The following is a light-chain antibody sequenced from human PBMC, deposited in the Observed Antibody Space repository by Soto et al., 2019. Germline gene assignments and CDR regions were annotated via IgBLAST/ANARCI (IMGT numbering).Light chain of an antibody. CDR1: QDINKN. CDR2: DES. V-gene: IGKV1-33*01. Sequence: DVRINRCPWSLSDSEENRVTITCQASQDINKNLIWYQQNPGKAPKLLIYDESDLETGVPSRFSGSGSGTAFTFPISSLQPEDCATYYRHQYESLPLTFGQGTRLEIK. CDR3: HQYESLPLT. J-gene: IGKJ5*01.